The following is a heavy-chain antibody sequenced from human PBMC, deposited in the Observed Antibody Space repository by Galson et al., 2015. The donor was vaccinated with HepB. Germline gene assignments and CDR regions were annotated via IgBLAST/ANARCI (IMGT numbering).Heavy chain of an antibody. CDR3: AKDISPRAPYPSAFDI. J-gene: IGHJ3*02. CDR1: GFTFDDYA. CDR2: ISWNSGTI. V-gene: IGHV3-9*01. Sequence: SLRLSCAASGFTFDDYAMHWVRQAPGKGLEWVSGISWNSGTIGHADSVKGRFTISRDNAKNSLYLQMNSLRAEDTALYYCAKDISPRAPYPSAFDIWGQGTMVTVSS.